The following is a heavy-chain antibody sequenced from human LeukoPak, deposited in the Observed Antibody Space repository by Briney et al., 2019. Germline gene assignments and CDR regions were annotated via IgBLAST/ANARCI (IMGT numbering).Heavy chain of an antibody. Sequence: PSETLSLTCTVSGGSISSSSYYWGWIRQPPGKGLEWIGSIYYSGSTYYNPSLKSRVTISVDTSKNQFSLKLSSVTAADTAVYYCARDAVAGTRDYYYHYMDVWGKGTTVTVSS. J-gene: IGHJ6*03. CDR1: GGSISSSSYY. D-gene: IGHD6-19*01. CDR2: IYYSGST. CDR3: ARDAVAGTRDYYYHYMDV. V-gene: IGHV4-39*07.